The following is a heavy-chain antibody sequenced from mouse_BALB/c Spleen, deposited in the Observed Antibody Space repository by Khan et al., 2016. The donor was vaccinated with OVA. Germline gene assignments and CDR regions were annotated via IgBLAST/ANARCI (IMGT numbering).Heavy chain of an antibody. Sequence: QIQLVQSRPELKKPGVTVKISCKASGYTFTTYGMNWVKQAPGKGLKWMGWINTYTGEPTYVDDFKGRFAFSLETSASTAYLQSNNLKNEDTATYFCARVGYSGTMDYWGQGTSVTVSS. D-gene: IGHD2-14*01. V-gene: IGHV9-3-1*01. CDR1: GYTFTTYG. J-gene: IGHJ4*01. CDR2: INTYTGEP. CDR3: ARVGYSGTMDY.